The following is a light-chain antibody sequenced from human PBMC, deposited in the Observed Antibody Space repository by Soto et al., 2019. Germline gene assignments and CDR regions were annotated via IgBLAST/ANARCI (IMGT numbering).Light chain of an antibody. CDR3: QQSASWPWT. CDR2: GAS. CDR1: QGIRNF. J-gene: IGKJ1*01. Sequence: EIVMTQSPATLSVSPGERATLSCRASQGIRNFLAWYQQKPGQAPRLLISGASTRATGIPARFSGSGSGTGFTLTISSLQSEDFAVYYCQQSASWPWTFGQGTKVEIK. V-gene: IGKV3-15*01.